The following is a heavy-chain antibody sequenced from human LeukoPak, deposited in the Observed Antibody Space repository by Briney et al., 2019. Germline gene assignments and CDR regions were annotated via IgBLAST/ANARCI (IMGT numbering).Heavy chain of an antibody. CDR1: GGTFSSYA. D-gene: IGHD4-17*01. Sequence: SVKVSCKASGGTFSSYAISWVRQAPGQGLEWMGGIIPIFGTANYAQKFQGRVTITADESTSTAYMELSSLRSEDTAVYCCARQRDYGDLDYYYYYGMDVWGQGTTVTVSS. V-gene: IGHV1-69*13. CDR3: ARQRDYGDLDYYYYYGMDV. J-gene: IGHJ6*02. CDR2: IIPIFGTA.